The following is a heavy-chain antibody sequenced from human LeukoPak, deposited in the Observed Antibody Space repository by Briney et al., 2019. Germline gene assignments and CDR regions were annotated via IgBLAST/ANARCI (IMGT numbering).Heavy chain of an antibody. D-gene: IGHD3-10*01. CDR1: GGSISSGGYY. V-gene: IGHV4-31*03. CDR3: ARYYYGSGSYRWFDP. J-gene: IGHJ5*02. Sequence: SEILSLTCTASGGSISSGGYYWSWIRQHPGKGLEWIGYIYYSGSTYYNPSLKSRVNISVDTSENQFSLNLSSVTAADTAVYYCARYYYGSGSYRWFDPWGQGTLVTVSS. CDR2: IYYSGST.